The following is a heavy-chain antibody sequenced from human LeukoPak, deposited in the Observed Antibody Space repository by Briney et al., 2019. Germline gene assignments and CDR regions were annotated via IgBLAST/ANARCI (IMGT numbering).Heavy chain of an antibody. CDR2: ISGSGGST. Sequence: GGSLRLSCVASGFTFSSYAMSWVRQAPGKGLEWVSAISGSGGSTYYADSVKGRFTISRDNSKNTLYLQMNSLRAEDTAVYYCAKDLSGYDSPTYLDYWGQGTLVIVSS. CDR1: GFTFSSYA. D-gene: IGHD5-12*01. V-gene: IGHV3-23*01. J-gene: IGHJ4*02. CDR3: AKDLSGYDSPTYLDY.